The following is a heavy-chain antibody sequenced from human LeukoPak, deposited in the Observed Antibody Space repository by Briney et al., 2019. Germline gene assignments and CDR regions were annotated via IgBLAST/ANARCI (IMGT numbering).Heavy chain of an antibody. Sequence: GGSLRLSCAASGFTFSSYGMHWVRQAPGKGLEWVAFIRHDGSNKKYADSVKGRFTISRDNSKNTLYLQMNSLRAEDTAVYYCARDSDYYGSGSHRDAFDIWGQGTMVTVSS. CDR3: ARDSDYYGSGSHRDAFDI. CDR2: IRHDGSNK. V-gene: IGHV3-30*02. J-gene: IGHJ3*02. CDR1: GFTFSSYG. D-gene: IGHD3-10*01.